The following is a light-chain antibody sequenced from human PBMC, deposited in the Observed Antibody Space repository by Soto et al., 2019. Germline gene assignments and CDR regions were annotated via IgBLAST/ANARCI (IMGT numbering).Light chain of an antibody. CDR2: GAS. CDR3: QQDSGSVLT. V-gene: IGKV3-20*01. Sequence: VLTQSPGTLSSSPGGRVSLSCRASQIVSNNYLAWYQHKSGQAPRHLIFGASNRATGIPVRFSGSGSGTDFTLSISGLESEDFAVYLFQQDSGSVLTFGGGTKV. CDR1: QIVSNNY. J-gene: IGKJ4*01.